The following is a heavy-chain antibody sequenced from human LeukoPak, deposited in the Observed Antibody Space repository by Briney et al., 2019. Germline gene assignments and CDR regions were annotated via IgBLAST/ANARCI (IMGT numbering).Heavy chain of an antibody. CDR1: GFTFSSYS. CDR3: ARESSEWELPGAHDY. CDR2: ISSSSSSTI. D-gene: IGHD1-26*01. J-gene: IGHJ4*02. Sequence: PGGSLRLSCAASGFTFSSYSMNWVRQAPGKGLEWVSYISSSSSSTIYYADSVKGRFTISRDNAKNSLYLQMNSLRAEDTAVYYCARESSEWELPGAHDYWGQGTLVTVSS. V-gene: IGHV3-48*04.